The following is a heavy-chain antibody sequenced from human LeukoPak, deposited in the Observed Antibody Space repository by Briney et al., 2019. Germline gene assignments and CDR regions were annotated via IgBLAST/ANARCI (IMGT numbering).Heavy chain of an antibody. CDR3: ARDRGYCSGGTCYPVYFDY. Sequence: GGAPRLSFAAPGFTLKNYRMNWVRQAPGKGLEWVSSIYSSVNYMYYADSVKGRFTISRDNAKNSLYLQMDSLRAEDTALYYCARDRGYCSGGTCYPVYFDYWGQGTLVTVSS. V-gene: IGHV3-21*01. CDR2: IYSSVNYM. J-gene: IGHJ4*02. CDR1: GFTLKNYR. D-gene: IGHD2-15*01.